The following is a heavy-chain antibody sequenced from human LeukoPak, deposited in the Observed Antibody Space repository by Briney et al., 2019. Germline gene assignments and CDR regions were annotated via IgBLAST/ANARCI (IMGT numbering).Heavy chain of an antibody. Sequence: ASVKVSCKASGYTFTGYYMHWVRQAPGQGLEWMGWINPNSGGTHYSQEFQGRFTMTEDTSTDTAYMELSSLRSEDTAVYYCAILDTAMVTSAYWGQGTLVTVSS. D-gene: IGHD5-18*01. J-gene: IGHJ4*02. CDR2: INPNSGGT. CDR1: GYTFTGYY. CDR3: AILDTAMVTSAY. V-gene: IGHV1-2*02.